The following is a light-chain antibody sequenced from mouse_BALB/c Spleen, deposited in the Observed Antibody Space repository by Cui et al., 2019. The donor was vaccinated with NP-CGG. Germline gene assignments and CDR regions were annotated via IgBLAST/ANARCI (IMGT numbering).Light chain of an antibody. V-gene: IGLV1*01. CDR2: GTN. Sequence: AVLHYGSAPTTSPGETVTLTCRSSTGAVTTNNYANWVQEKPDHLFTGLIGGTNNRAPGVPARFSGSLIGDKAALTITGAQTEDETIYFCALWYNNHWVFGGGTKLTVL. J-gene: IGLJ1*01. CDR3: ALWYNNHWV. CDR1: TGAVTTNNY.